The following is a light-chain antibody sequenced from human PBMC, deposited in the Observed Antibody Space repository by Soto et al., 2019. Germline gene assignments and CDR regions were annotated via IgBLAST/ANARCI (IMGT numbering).Light chain of an antibody. V-gene: IGKV1-27*01. CDR1: QGISTY. J-gene: IGKJ1*01. CDR2: GAS. CDR3: QKYNRAPRT. Sequence: DIQMTQSPSSLSASIGDRVTITCRASQGISTYLAWYQQKTGKVTYLLIYGASSLESVAPSRFSGSGTGTDFSITISSVQPQDVATYYCQKYNRAPRTCGQGTKVEIK.